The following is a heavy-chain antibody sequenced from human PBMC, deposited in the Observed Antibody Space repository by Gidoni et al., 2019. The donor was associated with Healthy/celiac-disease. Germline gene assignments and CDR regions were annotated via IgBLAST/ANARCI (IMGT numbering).Heavy chain of an antibody. Sequence: EVQLLESGGGLVQPGGSLRLSCAASGYTISSYAMSWVRQVPGKGLEWVSAISGGGASTNYADSVKGRFTISRDNSKNTVYLQMNSLRAEDTAVYYCAKRSAQYDSSGYYESKIIDYWGQGTLVTVSS. CDR3: AKRSAQYDSSGYYESKIIDY. J-gene: IGHJ4*02. D-gene: IGHD3-22*01. CDR1: GYTISSYA. CDR2: ISGGGAST. V-gene: IGHV3-23*01.